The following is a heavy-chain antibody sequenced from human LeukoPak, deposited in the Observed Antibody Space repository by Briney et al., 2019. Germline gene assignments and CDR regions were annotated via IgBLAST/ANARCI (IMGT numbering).Heavy chain of an antibody. J-gene: IGHJ4*02. CDR2: INHSGST. CDR3: ARGRYSYGLPFDY. CDR1: GGSFSGYY. V-gene: IGHV4-34*01. D-gene: IGHD5-18*01. Sequence: SETLSLTCAVYGGSFSGYYWSWIRQPPGKGLEWIGEINHSGSTNYNPSLKSRVTISVDTSKNQFSLKLSPVTAADTAVYYCARGRYSYGLPFDYWGQGTLVTVSS.